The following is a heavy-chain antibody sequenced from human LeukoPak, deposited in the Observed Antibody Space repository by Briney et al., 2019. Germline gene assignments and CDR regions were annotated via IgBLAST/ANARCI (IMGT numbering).Heavy chain of an antibody. CDR2: ISGSGGST. J-gene: IGHJ4*02. CDR3: AKDQYSGYDWSFDY. CDR1: GFTFSSYG. Sequence: PGGSLRLPCAASGFTFSSYGMSWVRQAPGKGLEWVSAISGSGGSTYYADSVKGRFTISRDNSKNTLYLQMNSLRAEDTAVYYCAKDQYSGYDWSFDYWGQGTLVTVSS. D-gene: IGHD5-12*01. V-gene: IGHV3-23*01.